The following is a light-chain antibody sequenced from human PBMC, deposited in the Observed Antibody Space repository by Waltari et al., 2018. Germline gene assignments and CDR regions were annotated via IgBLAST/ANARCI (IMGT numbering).Light chain of an antibody. J-gene: IGLJ2*01. CDR2: END. Sequence: QSVLTQPPSVSAASGQKVTISCSGSPPNIGNNYVSWYQQFPGTAPKLLIYENDKPHSGIPCRFSGSKSGTAATLDIHGLQTGDEADYCCGTWDSRMSVAVLGGGTKVTVL. CDR3: GTWDSRMSVAV. V-gene: IGLV1-51*01. CDR1: PPNIGNNY.